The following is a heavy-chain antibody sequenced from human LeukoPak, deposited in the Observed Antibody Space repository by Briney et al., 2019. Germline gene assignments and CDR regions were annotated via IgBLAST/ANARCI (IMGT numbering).Heavy chain of an antibody. CDR1: GGSFCGYY. CDR2: INHSGST. CDR3: VRRYTSSWYDY. D-gene: IGHD6-13*01. V-gene: IGHV4-34*01. J-gene: IGHJ4*02. Sequence: SETLSLTCAVYGGSFCGYYWSWIRQPPGRGLEWIGEINHSGSTNYNPSPKSRVTISVDTSKNQFSLKLNSVTPGDTAVYYCVRRYTSSWYDYWGQGTLVTVSS.